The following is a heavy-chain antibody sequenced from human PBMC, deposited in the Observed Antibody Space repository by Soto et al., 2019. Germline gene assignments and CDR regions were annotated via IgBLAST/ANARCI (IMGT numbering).Heavy chain of an antibody. CDR1: GGSINTVNYY. J-gene: IGHJ4*02. V-gene: IGHV4-30-4*01. D-gene: IGHD7-27*01. CDR2: IYNGGTT. Sequence: QVQLQESGPGLVKPSQTLSLTCTVSGGSINTVNYYWSWIRQSPDKGLEWIGNIYNGGTTYNNPSLTSRVTISVDTSNNQFSLKLSSVSAADTAVYYCARGPSGDKVDYWGQGTLVTVSS. CDR3: ARGPSGDKVDY.